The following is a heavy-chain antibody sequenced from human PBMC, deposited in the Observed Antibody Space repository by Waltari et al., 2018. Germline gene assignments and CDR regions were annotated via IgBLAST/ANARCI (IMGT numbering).Heavy chain of an antibody. V-gene: IGHV4-39*07. CDR3: ARDPTTTGQDAFDI. CDR1: GGSISSSSYY. J-gene: IGHJ3*02. CDR2: IYYSGST. Sequence: QLQLQESGPGLVKPSETLSLTCTVSGGSISSSSYYWGWIRQPPGKGLEWIGSIYYSGSTYYNPSLKSRVTISVDTSKNQFSLKLSSVTAADTAVYYCARDPTTTGQDAFDIWGQGTMVTVSS. D-gene: IGHD4-17*01.